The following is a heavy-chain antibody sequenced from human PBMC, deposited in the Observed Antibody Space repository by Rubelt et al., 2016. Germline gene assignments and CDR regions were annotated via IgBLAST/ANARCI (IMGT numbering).Heavy chain of an antibody. D-gene: IGHD6-13*01. CDR2: INAGNGNT. CDR1: GYTFTSYA. V-gene: IGHV1-3*01. Sequence: QVQLVQSGAEVKKPGASVKVSCKASGYTFTSYAMHWVRQAPGQRLEWMGWINAGNGNTNYSQKFQGRVTITRDPSASTAYMELSSLRSEDTAVYYCARGLGRGYSSSWFNWFDPWGQGTLVTVSS. CDR3: ARGLGRGYSSSWFNWFDP. J-gene: IGHJ5*02.